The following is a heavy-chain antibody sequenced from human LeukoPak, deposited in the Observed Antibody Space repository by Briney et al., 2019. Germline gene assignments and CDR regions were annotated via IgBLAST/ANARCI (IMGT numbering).Heavy chain of an antibody. CDR1: GFTFSSYE. CDR2: ISGSGATI. D-gene: IGHD5-18*01. V-gene: IGHV3-48*03. Sequence: PGGSLRLSCGASGFTFSSYEMNWVRQAPGKGLEWVSYISGSGATIYYADSVKGRFTISSDNAKNSLYLLMNSLRAEDTAVYYCARDVVGYGYSDYWGQGTLVTVSS. J-gene: IGHJ4*02. CDR3: ARDVVGYGYSDY.